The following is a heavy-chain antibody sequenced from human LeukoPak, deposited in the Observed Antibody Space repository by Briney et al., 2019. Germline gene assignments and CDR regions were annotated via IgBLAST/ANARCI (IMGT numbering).Heavy chain of an antibody. D-gene: IGHD5-12*01. Sequence: PGGSLRLSCAASGFTFSSYSMNWVRQAPGKGLEWVSSISSSSSYIYYADSVKGRFTISRDNAKNSLYLQMNSLRAEDTAVYYCARGGYSGYDVNWFDPWGQGTLVTVSS. J-gene: IGHJ5*02. V-gene: IGHV3-21*01. CDR1: GFTFSSYS. CDR3: ARGGYSGYDVNWFDP. CDR2: ISSSSSYI.